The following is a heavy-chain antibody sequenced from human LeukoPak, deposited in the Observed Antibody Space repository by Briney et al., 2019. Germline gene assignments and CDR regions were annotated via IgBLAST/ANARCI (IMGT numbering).Heavy chain of an antibody. CDR2: IYTSGST. D-gene: IGHD3-22*01. CDR1: GGSISSGSYY. J-gene: IGHJ3*02. Sequence: SQTLSLTCTVSGGSISSGSYYWSWIRQPAGKGLEWIGRIYTSGSTNYNPSLKSRVTISVDTSKNQFSLKLSSVTAADTAVYYCARAYDSSGFDAFDIWGQGTMVTVSS. V-gene: IGHV4-61*02. CDR3: ARAYDSSGFDAFDI.